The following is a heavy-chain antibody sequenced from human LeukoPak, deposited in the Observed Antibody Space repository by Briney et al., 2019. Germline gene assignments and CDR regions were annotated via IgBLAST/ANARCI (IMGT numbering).Heavy chain of an antibody. D-gene: IGHD1-26*01. Sequence: PSETLSLTCSVSGVSIRSSSFYWGWIRQPPGKGLEWIGSIYYSGSTYYRPSLKSRVTMSVDTSKNQFSLRLSSVTAADTAVYYSARGLRWDLTISGTSTLDYWGQGSLVTVSS. V-gene: IGHV4-39*01. CDR2: IYYSGST. CDR3: ARGLRWDLTISGTSTLDY. CDR1: GVSIRSSSFY. J-gene: IGHJ4*02.